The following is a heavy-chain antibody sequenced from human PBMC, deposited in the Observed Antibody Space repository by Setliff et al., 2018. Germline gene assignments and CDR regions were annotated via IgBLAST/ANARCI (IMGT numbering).Heavy chain of an antibody. Sequence: GGSLRLSCAASGFTFSDHYMTWIRQAPGKGLEWVSYISSSGSLTLYADSVKGRFTISRDNAKNSVYLQMNSLRVEDTAVYYCMSGHASGSRGYWGQGTLVTVSS. CDR1: GFTFSDHY. CDR2: ISSSGSLT. J-gene: IGHJ4*02. V-gene: IGHV3-11*06. D-gene: IGHD1-26*01. CDR3: MSGHASGSRGY.